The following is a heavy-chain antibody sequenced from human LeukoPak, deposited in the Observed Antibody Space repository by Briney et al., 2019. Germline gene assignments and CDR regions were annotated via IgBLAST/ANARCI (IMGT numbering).Heavy chain of an antibody. J-gene: IGHJ4*02. V-gene: IGHV1-8*01. D-gene: IGHD3-9*01. CDR3: AKNYDFLTGYAS. CDR2: VNPSSGVT. Sequence: ASVKVSCKAFGYTFTTYDINWVRQATGQGLEWMGWVNPSSGVTRYAQKFQGRVTMTRNTSISTAYMELCSLRSEDTAVYYCAKNYDFLTGYASWGQGTLVTVSS. CDR1: GYTFTTYD.